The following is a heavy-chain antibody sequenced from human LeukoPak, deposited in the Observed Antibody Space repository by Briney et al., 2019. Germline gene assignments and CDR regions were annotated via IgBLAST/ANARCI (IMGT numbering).Heavy chain of an antibody. CDR3: DRWNDALYYFDY. V-gene: IGHV4-38-2*02. CDR1: GYSISSGYY. J-gene: IGHJ4*02. Sequence: PSETLSLTCTVSGYSISSGYYWGWIRQPPGKGLEWIGSIYHSGSTYYNPSLKSRVTISVDTSKNQFSLKLSSVTAADTAVYYCDRWNDALYYFDYWGQGTLVTVSS. D-gene: IGHD1-1*01. CDR2: IYHSGST.